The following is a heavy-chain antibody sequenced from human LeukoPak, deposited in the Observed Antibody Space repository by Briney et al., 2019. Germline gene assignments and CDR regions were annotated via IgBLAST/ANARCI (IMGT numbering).Heavy chain of an antibody. CDR3: ARGGIAALVMSYYYYGMDV. CDR1: GGSFSGYY. D-gene: IGHD6-6*01. CDR2: INHSGST. V-gene: IGHV4-34*01. J-gene: IGHJ6*02. Sequence: PSETLSLTCAVYGGSFSGYYWSWIRQPPGKGLEWIGEINHSGSTNYNPSLKSRVTISVDTSKNQSSLKLSSVTAADTAVYYCARGGIAALVMSYYYYGMDVWGQGTTVTVSS.